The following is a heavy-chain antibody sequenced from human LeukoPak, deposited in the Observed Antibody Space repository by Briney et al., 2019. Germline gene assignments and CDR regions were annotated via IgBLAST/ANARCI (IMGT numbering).Heavy chain of an antibody. J-gene: IGHJ5*02. CDR2: IYYSGST. CDR1: GGSISSGDYY. V-gene: IGHV4-30-4*01. CDR3: ARGSSGWTTGNRFDP. Sequence: SETLSLTCTVSGGSISSGDYYWSWVRQPPGKGLEWIGYIYYSGSTYYNPSLKSRVTISVDTSKNQFSLKLSSVTAADTAVYYCARGSSGWTTGNRFDPWGQGTLVTVSS. D-gene: IGHD6-19*01.